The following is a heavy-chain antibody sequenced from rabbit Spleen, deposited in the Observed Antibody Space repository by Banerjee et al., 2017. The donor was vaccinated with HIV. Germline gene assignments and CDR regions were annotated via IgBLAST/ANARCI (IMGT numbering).Heavy chain of an antibody. D-gene: IGHD1-1*01. CDR1: GLDFSDDSY. Sequence: QSLEESGGDLVKPGASLTLTCKASGLDFSDDSYDSYMCWVRQAPGKGLEWIACIDIGSSGFTYFATWAKGRFAISKTSSTTVTLQMTRLTAADTATYFCARDTSSSFSSYGMDLWGQGTLVTVS. CDR2: IDIGSSGFT. J-gene: IGHJ6*01. V-gene: IGHV1S40*01. CDR3: ARDTSSSFSSYGMDL.